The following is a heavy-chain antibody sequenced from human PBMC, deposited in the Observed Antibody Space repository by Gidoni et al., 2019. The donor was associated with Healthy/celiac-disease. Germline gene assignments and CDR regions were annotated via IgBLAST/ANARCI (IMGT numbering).Heavy chain of an antibody. J-gene: IGHJ6*02. Sequence: EVQLLESGGGLVQPAGSLRLSCAASGFPFSSYALSWVRQARGKGLEWVSAISGSGGSTYYADSVKGRFTISRDNSKNTLYLQMNSLRAEDTAVYYCAKPRGAGTTGGMDVWGQGTTVTVSS. CDR3: AKPRGAGTTGGMDV. CDR2: ISGSGGST. CDR1: GFPFSSYA. V-gene: IGHV3-23*01. D-gene: IGHD1-7*01.